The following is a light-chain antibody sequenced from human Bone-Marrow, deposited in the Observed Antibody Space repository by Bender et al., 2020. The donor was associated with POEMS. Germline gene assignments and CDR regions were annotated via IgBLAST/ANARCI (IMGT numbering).Light chain of an antibody. CDR1: KLGNKY. J-gene: IGLJ2*01. V-gene: IGLV3-1*01. Sequence: SYELTQPPSVSVSPGQTASITCSGHKLGNKYTCWYQQRPGQSPVLVIYQDIKRPSGIPERFSGSNSGNTATLTISGTQAMDEADYYCQAWDSNTGEVFGGGTKLTVL. CDR3: QAWDSNTGEV. CDR2: QDI.